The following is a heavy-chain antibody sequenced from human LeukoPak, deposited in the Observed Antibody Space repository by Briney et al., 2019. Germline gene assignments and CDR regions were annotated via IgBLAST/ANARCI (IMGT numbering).Heavy chain of an antibody. Sequence: EASVKVSCKASGGTFSSYAISWVRQAPGQGLEWMGRIIPILGIANYAQKFQGRVTITADKSTSTAYMELSSLRSGDTAVYYCARVAELGSTDAFDIWGQGTMVTVSS. V-gene: IGHV1-69*04. CDR3: ARVAELGSTDAFDI. J-gene: IGHJ3*02. CDR2: IIPILGIA. CDR1: GGTFSSYA. D-gene: IGHD3-16*01.